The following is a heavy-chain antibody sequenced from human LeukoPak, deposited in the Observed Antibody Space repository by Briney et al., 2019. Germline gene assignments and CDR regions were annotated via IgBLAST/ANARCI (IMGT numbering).Heavy chain of an antibody. CDR2: IKADGGEK. CDR3: ARGGAARPDF. J-gene: IGHJ4*02. V-gene: IGHV3-7*01. D-gene: IGHD6-6*01. Sequence: GGSLRLSCAASGFTFSRYSMHWVRQAPGKGLEWVAKIKADGGEKDHVASVKGRFTISRDNAKNSLYLQMNSLRVEDTAVYYCARGGAARPDFWGQGTLVTVSS. CDR1: GFTFSRYS.